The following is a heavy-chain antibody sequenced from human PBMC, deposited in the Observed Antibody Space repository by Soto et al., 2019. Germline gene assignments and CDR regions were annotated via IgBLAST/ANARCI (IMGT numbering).Heavy chain of an antibody. CDR1: GGSISSYY. D-gene: IGHD6-19*01. V-gene: IGHV4-59*08. CDR3: ARRGIGVAGAFDI. J-gene: IGHJ3*02. Sequence: QVRLQESGPGLVKPSETLSLTCIVSGGSISSYYWSWIRQPPGKGLEWIGYIYYSGSTSYIPSLKSRVTISVDTSKHQCSLKLSSVTAADTAIYYCARRGIGVAGAFDIWGPGPRVTVSS. CDR2: IYYSGST.